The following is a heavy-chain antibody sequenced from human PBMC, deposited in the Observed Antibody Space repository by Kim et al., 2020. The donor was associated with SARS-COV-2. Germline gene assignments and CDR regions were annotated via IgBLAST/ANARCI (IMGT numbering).Heavy chain of an antibody. CDR2: IYYSGST. CDR3: ARLSLGYCSSTSCYTAFDI. D-gene: IGHD2-2*02. CDR1: GGSISRYF. Sequence: SETLSLTCTVSGGSISRYFWSWIRQPPGKGLEWIGYIYYSGSTNYNPSLKSRVTISVDTSKNQLSLKLSSVTAADTAVYYCARLSLGYCSSTSCYTAFDIWGQGTMVTVSS. J-gene: IGHJ3*02. V-gene: IGHV4-59*01.